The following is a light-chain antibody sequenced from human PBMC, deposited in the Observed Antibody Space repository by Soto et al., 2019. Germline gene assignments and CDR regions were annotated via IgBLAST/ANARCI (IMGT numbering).Light chain of an antibody. J-gene: IGLJ1*01. Sequence: QSVLTQPASVSGSPGQSITISCIGTSSDVGGSKYVSWYQQHPGKAPKLMIYEVNKRPSGVSSRFSASKSGNTASLTISGLQAEDETDYYCCSFTTSSTYVFGTGTKLTVL. CDR3: CSFTTSSTYV. CDR1: SSDVGGSKY. V-gene: IGLV2-14*01. CDR2: EVN.